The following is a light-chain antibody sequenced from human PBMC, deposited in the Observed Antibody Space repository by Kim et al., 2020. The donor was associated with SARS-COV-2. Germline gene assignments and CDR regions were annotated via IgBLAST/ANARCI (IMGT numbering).Light chain of an antibody. J-gene: IGKJ5*01. CDR3: QQYNNWPPIT. V-gene: IGKV3-15*01. CDR2: GAS. Sequence: AGERATLSSRASQSVSSNLAWYQQKPGQAPRLLIYGASTRANGIPARFSGSGSGTEFTINISSLQSEDFAVYYCQQYNNWPPITFGQGKRLEIK. CDR1: QSVSSN.